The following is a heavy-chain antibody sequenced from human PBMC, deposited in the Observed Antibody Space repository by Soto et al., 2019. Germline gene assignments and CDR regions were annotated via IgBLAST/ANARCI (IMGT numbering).Heavy chain of an antibody. J-gene: IGHJ4*02. CDR2: ISAYDGDT. CDR1: GYTFTSYG. Sequence: QVQLVQSGAEVKKPGASVKVSCKASGYTFTSYGITWVRQAPGQGLEWMGWISAYDGDTNYAQKIQGRVTMTTDTSTSTAYKELRSLRSDDTAVYYCEREPAPYRFNGGDYWGQGTLVTVSS. CDR3: EREPAPYRFNGGDY. D-gene: IGHD3-10*01. V-gene: IGHV1-18*01.